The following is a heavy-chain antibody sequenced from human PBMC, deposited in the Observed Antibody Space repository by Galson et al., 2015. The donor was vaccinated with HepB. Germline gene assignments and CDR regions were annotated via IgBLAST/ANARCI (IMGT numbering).Heavy chain of an antibody. J-gene: IGHJ4*02. Sequence: SLRLSCAASGFTFTTYSMNWVRQAPGKGPEWVSFIDGSSSYIFYADSLRGRFTISRDNAKNSLYLQMNNLRAEDTAVYYCARVRTDYYDPAEFAYSGQGTLVTVSS. CDR3: ARVRTDYYDPAEFAY. V-gene: IGHV3-21*01. CDR2: IDGSSSYI. CDR1: GFTFTTYS. D-gene: IGHD3-22*01.